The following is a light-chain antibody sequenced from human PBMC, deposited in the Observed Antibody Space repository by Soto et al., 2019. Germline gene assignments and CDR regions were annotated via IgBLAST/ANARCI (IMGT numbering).Light chain of an antibody. CDR2: DAS. CDR3: QQSSNWPLT. V-gene: IGKV3-11*02. CDR1: QTIGSY. J-gene: IGKJ4*01. Sequence: EIVLTQSPATLSLSPGERATLSCRASQTIGSYLAWYQQKPGQAPRLLIYDASNRATGIPARFSGSGSGRDFTLTINSLEPEDFAVYYCQQSSNWPLTFGGGTKVDIK.